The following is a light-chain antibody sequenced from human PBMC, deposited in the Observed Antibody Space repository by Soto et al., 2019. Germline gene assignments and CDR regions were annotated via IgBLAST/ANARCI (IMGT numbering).Light chain of an antibody. Sequence: DIQMTQSPSALSTSVGDRVTITCRSSQNIDDWLAWYQQKPGKAPKLLIYKASALQSGVPSRFSGSGSGTEFTLTISRLQPDDFATYYCQQYYIYITFGQGTRLDIK. CDR2: KAS. CDR1: QNIDDW. V-gene: IGKV1-5*03. J-gene: IGKJ5*01. CDR3: QQYYIYIT.